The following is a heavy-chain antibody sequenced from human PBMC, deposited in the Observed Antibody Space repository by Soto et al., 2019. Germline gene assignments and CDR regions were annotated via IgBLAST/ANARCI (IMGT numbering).Heavy chain of an antibody. J-gene: IGHJ6*02. D-gene: IGHD3-16*02. V-gene: IGHV1-69*13. CDR1: GGTFSSYA. Sequence: ASVKVSCKASGGTFSSYAISWVRQAPGQGLEWMGGIIPIFGTANYAQKFQGRVTITADESTSTAYMELSSPISEDTAVYYCARERGYVWGSYRSPKRYYYGMDVWGQGTTVTVSS. CDR3: ARERGYVWGSYRSPKRYYYGMDV. CDR2: IIPIFGTA.